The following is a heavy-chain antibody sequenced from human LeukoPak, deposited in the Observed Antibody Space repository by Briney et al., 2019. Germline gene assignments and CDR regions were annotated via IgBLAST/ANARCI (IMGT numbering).Heavy chain of an antibody. D-gene: IGHD3-10*01. Sequence: ASVTVSFKASGYTFTSYYMHWVRQAPGQGLEWMGIINPSGGSTSYAQKFQGRVTMTRDTSTSTVYMELSSLRSEDTAVYYCARQMVRGVITPFYYFDYWGQGTLVTVSS. CDR2: INPSGGST. CDR1: GYTFTSYY. J-gene: IGHJ4*02. CDR3: ARQMVRGVITPFYYFDY. V-gene: IGHV1-46*01.